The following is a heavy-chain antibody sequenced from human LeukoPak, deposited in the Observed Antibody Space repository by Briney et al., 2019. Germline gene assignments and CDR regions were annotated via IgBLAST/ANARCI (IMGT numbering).Heavy chain of an antibody. V-gene: IGHV3-23*01. CDR1: GFTFNSYA. D-gene: IGHD6-6*01. CDR3: AKDLYEYSSPFFDY. J-gene: IGHJ4*02. CDR2: ISGRGSST. Sequence: PGGSLRLSCAAPGFTFNSYAMNWVRQAPGKGLEWVSAISGRGSSTYYADSVKGRFSLSRDNSKNTLHLQMNSLRAEDTAVYYCAKDLYEYSSPFFDYWGQGTLVTVSS.